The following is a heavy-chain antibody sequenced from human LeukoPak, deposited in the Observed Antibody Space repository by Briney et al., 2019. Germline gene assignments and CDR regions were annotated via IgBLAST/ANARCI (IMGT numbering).Heavy chain of an antibody. Sequence: ASVTVSCKVSGYTLTELSMHWVRQAPGKGLEWMGGFDPEDGETIYAQKFQGRVTMTEDTSTDTAYMELGSLRSEDTAVYYCATDPKPSTIFGVVPLYGMDVWGQGTTVTVSS. CDR1: GYTLTELS. V-gene: IGHV1-24*01. D-gene: IGHD3-3*01. CDR2: FDPEDGET. J-gene: IGHJ6*02. CDR3: ATDPKPSTIFGVVPLYGMDV.